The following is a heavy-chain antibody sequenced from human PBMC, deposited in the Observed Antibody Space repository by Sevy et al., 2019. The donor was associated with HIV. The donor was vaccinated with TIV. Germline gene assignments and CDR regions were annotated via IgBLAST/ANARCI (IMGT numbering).Heavy chain of an antibody. D-gene: IGHD2-2*01. CDR2: IYSDGST. CDR1: GLTVSNNY. CDR3: ARASGDCSNTNCQLGLYYYYYYGMDV. J-gene: IGHJ6*02. V-gene: IGHV3-66*01. Sequence: GGSLRLSCVASGLTVSNNYMSWVRQAPGKGLEWVSVIYSDGSTFYADSVKGRFTISRDNSKNTLYLQMNSLRVEDTAVYYCARASGDCSNTNCQLGLYYYYYYGMDVWGQGTTVTVSS.